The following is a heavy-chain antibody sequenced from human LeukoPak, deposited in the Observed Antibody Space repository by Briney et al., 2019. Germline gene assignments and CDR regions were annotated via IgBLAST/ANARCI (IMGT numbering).Heavy chain of an antibody. Sequence: SETLSLTCTVSGGSISSGSYYWSWIRQPAGKGLEWIGRIYTSGSTNYNPSLKSRVTISVDTSKNQFSLKLSSVTAADTAVYYCARLASGSWADYWGQGTLVTVSS. CDR3: ARLASGSWADY. CDR2: IYTSGST. CDR1: GGSISSGSYY. V-gene: IGHV4-61*02. D-gene: IGHD1-26*01. J-gene: IGHJ4*02.